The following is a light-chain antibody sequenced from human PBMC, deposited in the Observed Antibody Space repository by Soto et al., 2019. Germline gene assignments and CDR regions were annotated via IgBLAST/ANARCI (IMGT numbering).Light chain of an antibody. CDR3: ISYTGSSTSYV. CDR2: GVS. Sequence: QSALTQPASVSGSPGQSITISCSGTRSDIGSYNYVAWYQQFPGKTPKILIYGVSNRPSGVSSRFSGSKSGNTAPLTISGLQAEDEADYYCISYTGSSTSYVFGSGTNLTVL. CDR1: RSDIGSYNY. J-gene: IGLJ1*01. V-gene: IGLV2-14*01.